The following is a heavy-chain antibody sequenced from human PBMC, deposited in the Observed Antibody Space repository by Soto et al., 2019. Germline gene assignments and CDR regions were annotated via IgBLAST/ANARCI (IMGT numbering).Heavy chain of an antibody. CDR1: GFTFSSYA. Sequence: PGGSLRLSCAASGFTFSSYAMSWVRQAPGKGLEWVSAISGSGGSTYYADSVKGRFTISRDNSKNTLYLQMNSLRAEDTAVYYCASGGYSSSPYYYYGMDVWGQGTTVTVSS. V-gene: IGHV3-23*01. J-gene: IGHJ6*02. D-gene: IGHD6-6*01. CDR3: ASGGYSSSPYYYYGMDV. CDR2: ISGSGGST.